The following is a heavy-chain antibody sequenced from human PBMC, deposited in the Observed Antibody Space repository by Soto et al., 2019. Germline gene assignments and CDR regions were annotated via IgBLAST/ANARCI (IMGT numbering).Heavy chain of an antibody. V-gene: IGHV4-59*01. D-gene: IGHD3-3*01. J-gene: IGHJ6*02. CDR3: AREGYYDFLRGYYTYYYYGMDV. CDR2: IYYSGST. CDR1: GGSISSYY. Sequence: SETLSLTCTVSGGSISSYYWSWIRQPPGKGLEWIGYIYYSGSTNYNPSLKSRVTISVDTSKNQFSLKLSSVTAADTAVYYCAREGYYDFLRGYYTYYYYGMDVWGQGTTVTVSS.